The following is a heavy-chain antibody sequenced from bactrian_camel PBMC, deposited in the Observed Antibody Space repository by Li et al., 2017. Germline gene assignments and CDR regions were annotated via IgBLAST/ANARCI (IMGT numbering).Heavy chain of an antibody. D-gene: IGHD7*01. V-gene: IGHV3S60*01. CDR3: AAEVSETDIKECVPGTLVPDY. CDR1: GFRVDDAD. Sequence: HVQLVESGGGSVQAGGSLRLSCQVSGFRVDDADMAWYRQAPGKDCELVSSISRDGDIMYGSPAKGRFTISQDHEKNTLYLQMNNLQPADTGLYYCAAEVSETDIKECVPGTLVPDYWGQGTQVTVS. J-gene: IGHJ4*01. CDR2: ISRDGDI.